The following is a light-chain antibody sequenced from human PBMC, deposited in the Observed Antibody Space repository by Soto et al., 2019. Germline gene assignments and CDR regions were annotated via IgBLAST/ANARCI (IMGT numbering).Light chain of an antibody. CDR2: EDS. CDR1: SNDVGSYNL. J-gene: IGLJ1*01. CDR3: CSYAGSSTLYV. Sequence: QSVLTQPASVSASPGQSITISCTGSSNDVGSYNLVSWYQQHPGKAPKLMIYEDSKRPSGVSNRFSGSKSGNTASLTISGLQAEDEADYYCCSYAGSSTLYVFGTGTKVTVL. V-gene: IGLV2-23*01.